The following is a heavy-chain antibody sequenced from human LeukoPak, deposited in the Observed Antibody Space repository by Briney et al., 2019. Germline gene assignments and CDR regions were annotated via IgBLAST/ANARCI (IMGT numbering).Heavy chain of an antibody. V-gene: IGHV3-30*02. J-gene: IGHJ4*02. D-gene: IGHD3-10*01. Sequence: PGGSLRLSCAASGFTFSSYGMHWVRQAPGKGLEWVAFIRYDGSNKYYADSVKGRFTISRDNSKNTLYLQMNSLRPEDTAVYYCAKDIFTMVRGVVDYWGQGTLVTVSS. CDR3: AKDIFTMVRGVVDY. CDR2: IRYDGSNK. CDR1: GFTFSSYG.